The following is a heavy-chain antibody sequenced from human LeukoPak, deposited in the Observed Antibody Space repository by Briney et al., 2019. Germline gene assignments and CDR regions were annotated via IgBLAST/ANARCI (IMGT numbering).Heavy chain of an antibody. CDR2: IYHSGIT. D-gene: IGHD3-9*01. CDR3: ARAVGSFDWLPLFDF. CDR1: GGSFRSGFY. J-gene: IGHJ4*02. V-gene: IGHV4-38-2*01. Sequence: SETLSLTCAVYGGSFRSGFYWGWIRQPPGKGLEWIGNIYHSGITYYTPSLKSRVTISVDTSKNQFYLKLSSVTAADTAVYYCARAVGSFDWLPLFDFWGQGALVTVSS.